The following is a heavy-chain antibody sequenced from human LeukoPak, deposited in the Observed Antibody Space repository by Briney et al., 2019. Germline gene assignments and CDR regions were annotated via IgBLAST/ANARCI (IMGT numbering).Heavy chain of an antibody. CDR3: ARGPTNWAYYYYYMDV. J-gene: IGHJ6*03. V-gene: IGHV3-64*01. Sequence: GGSLSLSCAASGFTFSSYAMHWVRQAPGKGLEYVSAISSNGGSTYYANSVKGRFTISRDNSKNTLYLQMGSLRAEDMAVYYCARGPTNWAYYYYYMDVWGKGTTVTVSS. D-gene: IGHD7-27*01. CDR1: GFTFSSYA. CDR2: ISSNGGST.